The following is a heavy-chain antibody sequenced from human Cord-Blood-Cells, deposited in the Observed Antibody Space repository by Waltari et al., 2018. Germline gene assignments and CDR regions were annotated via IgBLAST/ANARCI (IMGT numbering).Heavy chain of an antibody. CDR1: GGAFSGYY. Sequence: QVQLQQWGAGLLKPSETLSLPCAVYGGAFSGYYWSWLRTPPGQGLEWIGEINHSGSTNYNPSLKSRVTISVDTSKNQFSLKLSSVTAADTAVYYCARLSYSSSWYDYYYYMDVWGKGTTVTVSS. CDR2: INHSGST. J-gene: IGHJ6*03. CDR3: ARLSYSSSWYDYYYYMDV. V-gene: IGHV4-34*01. D-gene: IGHD6-13*01.